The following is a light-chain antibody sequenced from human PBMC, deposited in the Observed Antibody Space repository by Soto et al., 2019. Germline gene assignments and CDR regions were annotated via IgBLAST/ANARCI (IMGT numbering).Light chain of an antibody. J-gene: IGKJ1*01. CDR1: QSVSSN. Sequence: IVMTQSPATLSVSPGERATLSCRASQSVSSNLAWYQQKPGQAPRLLIYGASTRATGIPARFSGSGSGTEFTLTISSLQSEDFAVYYCQQYNNWPREFGQGIKVEIK. V-gene: IGKV3-15*01. CDR2: GAS. CDR3: QQYNNWPRE.